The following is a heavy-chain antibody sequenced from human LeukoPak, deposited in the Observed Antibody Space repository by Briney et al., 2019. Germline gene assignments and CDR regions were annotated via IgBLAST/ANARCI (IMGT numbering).Heavy chain of an antibody. CDR3: ARVSGSSGFDY. Sequence: ASVKVSCKASGYTFTDYYMHWVRQAPGQRIEWMGWINPNSGGTNYAQKFLRWVTMTRDTSISTAYMELSRLRSDDTAVYYCARVSGSSGFDYWGQGTLVTVSS. D-gene: IGHD6-19*01. V-gene: IGHV1-2*04. CDR2: INPNSGGT. CDR1: GYTFTDYY. J-gene: IGHJ4*02.